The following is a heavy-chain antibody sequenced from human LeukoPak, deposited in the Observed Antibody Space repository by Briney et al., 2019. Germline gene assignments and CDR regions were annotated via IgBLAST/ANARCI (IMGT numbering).Heavy chain of an antibody. D-gene: IGHD3/OR15-3a*01. CDR2: IYYSGNT. CDR1: GVSISSCTSC. Sequence: PSETLPLTCTVSGVSISSCTSCWGRMRKPLGEGLGWIGSIYYSGNTCYIGSLKRQVSTPIDTPTTQFSLGFAPATAADTAVYYCARQTGSGLFILPGGQGTLVTVSS. J-gene: IGHJ4*02. CDR3: ARQTGSGLFILP. V-gene: IGHV4-39*01.